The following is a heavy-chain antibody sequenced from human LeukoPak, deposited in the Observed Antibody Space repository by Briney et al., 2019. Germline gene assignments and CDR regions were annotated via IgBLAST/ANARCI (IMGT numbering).Heavy chain of an antibody. CDR1: GFTFSNAW. D-gene: IGHD5-24*01. CDR2: IKSKTEGGTT. Sequence: PGESLRLSCAASGFTFSNAWMSWVRQAPGKGLEWVGRIKSKTEGGTTDYAAPVKGRFTISRDDSKNTLYLQMNSLKTEDTAVYYCTTDLLEMATRYFDYWGQGTLVTVS. CDR3: TTDLLEMATRYFDY. J-gene: IGHJ4*02. V-gene: IGHV3-15*01.